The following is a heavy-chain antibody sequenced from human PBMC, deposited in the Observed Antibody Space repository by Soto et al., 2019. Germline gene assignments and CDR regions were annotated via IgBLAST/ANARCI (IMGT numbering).Heavy chain of an antibody. V-gene: IGHV4-59*08. CDR2: LYNTGST. Sequence: PSETLSLTCTVSGASISRYYWSWIRQSPGKGLEWIGYLYNTGSTIYNPSLKSRVTISVDTSKNQFSLKLSSVTAADTAVYYCARHFSVDYFDYWGQGALVT. CDR1: GASISRYY. CDR3: ARHFSVDYFDY. J-gene: IGHJ4*02.